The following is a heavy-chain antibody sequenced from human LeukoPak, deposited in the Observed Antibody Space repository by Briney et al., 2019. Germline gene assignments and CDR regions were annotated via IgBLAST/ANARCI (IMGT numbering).Heavy chain of an antibody. CDR3: ASLGYCGITSCYGYYYMDV. CDR1: GFTFSDHY. Sequence: GGSLGLSCAVSGFTFSDHYMDWVRQAPGKGLEWVGRTKNKADSYTTEFAASVKGRFTISRDDSKNSLYLQMNSLKTEDTAVYYCASLGYCGITSCYGYYYMDVWGEGTTVTVSS. CDR2: TKNKADSYTT. D-gene: IGHD2-2*01. J-gene: IGHJ6*03. V-gene: IGHV3-72*01.